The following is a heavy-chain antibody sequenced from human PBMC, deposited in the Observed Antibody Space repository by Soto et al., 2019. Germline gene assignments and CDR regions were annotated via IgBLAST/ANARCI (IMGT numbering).Heavy chain of an antibody. CDR3: ARSSPPGLNWFDP. Sequence: QVQLVQSGAEVKKPGASVKVSCKASGYTFTSYYMHWVRQAPGQGLEWMGIINPSGGSTSYAQKLQGRVTMTRDTSTSTVSMELSSLRSEDTAVYYCARSSPPGLNWFDPWGQGTLVTVSS. J-gene: IGHJ5*02. D-gene: IGHD6-13*01. CDR1: GYTFTSYY. CDR2: INPSGGST. V-gene: IGHV1-46*04.